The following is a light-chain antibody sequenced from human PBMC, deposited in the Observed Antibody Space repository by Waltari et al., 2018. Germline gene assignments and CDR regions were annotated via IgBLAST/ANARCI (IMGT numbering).Light chain of an antibody. J-gene: IGLJ3*02. CDR2: TTD. V-gene: IGLV1-44*01. CDR3: AAWDDSMNGQVV. Sequence: QSVLTQPPSASGTPGQRVIISCAGGSSNIGSNTVNWSQQFPGTAPKLLIHTTDKRPSGVPDRFSASKSGTSASLAISGLQSEDEADYYCAAWDDSMNGQVVFGGGTKVTVL. CDR1: SSNIGSNT.